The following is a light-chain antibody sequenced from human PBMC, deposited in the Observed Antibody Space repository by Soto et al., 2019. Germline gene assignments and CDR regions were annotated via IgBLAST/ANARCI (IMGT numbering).Light chain of an antibody. CDR1: QSISSY. CDR2: AAS. V-gene: IGKV1-39*01. J-gene: IGKJ1*01. CDR3: QQYSNSLST. Sequence: DIQMTQSPSSLSASVGDRVTITCRASQSISSYLNWYQQKPGKAPKLLIYAASSRATGIPDRFSGSGSGTDFTLTITRLEPEDFAVYYCQQYSNSLSTFGQGTKVVIK.